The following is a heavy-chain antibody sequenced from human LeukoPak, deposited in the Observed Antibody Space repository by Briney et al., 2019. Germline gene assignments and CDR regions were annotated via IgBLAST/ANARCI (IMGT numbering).Heavy chain of an antibody. J-gene: IGHJ4*02. D-gene: IGHD1-26*01. CDR2: ISSSSYI. Sequence: GGSLRLSCAASGFTFSIYSMNWVRQAPGKGLEWVSSISSSSYIHYTDSAKGRFTISRDNAKNSLYLQMSSLTAEDTALYYCARDSAELDYWGQGTLVTVSS. CDR1: GFTFSIYS. V-gene: IGHV3-21*01. CDR3: ARDSAELDY.